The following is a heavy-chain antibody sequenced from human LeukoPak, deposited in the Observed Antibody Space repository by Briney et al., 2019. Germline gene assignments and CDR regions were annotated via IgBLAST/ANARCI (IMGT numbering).Heavy chain of an antibody. V-gene: IGHV3-48*04. CDR1: GFTFTKYW. J-gene: IGHJ4*02. CDR3: ARADWDTAMIDY. CDR2: ISSSGSTI. D-gene: IGHD5-18*01. Sequence: GGSLRLSCAASGFTFTKYWMSWVRQAPGKGLEWVSYISSSGSTIYYADSVKGRFTISRDNAKNSLYLQMNSLRAEDTAVYYCARADWDTAMIDYWGQGTLVTVSS.